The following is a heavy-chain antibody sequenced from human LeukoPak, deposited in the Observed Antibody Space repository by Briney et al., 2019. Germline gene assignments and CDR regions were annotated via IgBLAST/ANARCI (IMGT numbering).Heavy chain of an antibody. V-gene: IGHV3-33*01. CDR3: AGGYCSSTSCFDY. CDR1: GFTFSSYG. D-gene: IGHD2-2*01. CDR2: IWYDGSNK. J-gene: IGHJ4*02. Sequence: PGGSLRLSCAASGFTFSSYGMHWVRQAPGKGLEWVAVIWYDGSNKYCADSVKGRFTISRDNSKNTLYLQMNSLRAEDTAVYYCAGGYCSSTSCFDYWGQGTLVTVSS.